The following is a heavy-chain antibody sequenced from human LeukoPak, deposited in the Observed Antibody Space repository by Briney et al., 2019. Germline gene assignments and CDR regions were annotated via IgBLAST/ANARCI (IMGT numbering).Heavy chain of an antibody. J-gene: IGHJ1*01. Sequence: GGSLRLSCAASGFTFSSYAMHWVRQAPGKGLEWVAFISYDGSNKYYADSVKGRFTISRDNSKNTLYLQMNSLRAEDTAVYYCASLSYYDSNGAFQHWGQGTLVTVSS. V-gene: IGHV3-30*03. CDR1: GFTFSSYA. D-gene: IGHD3-22*01. CDR3: ASLSYYDSNGAFQH. CDR2: ISYDGSNK.